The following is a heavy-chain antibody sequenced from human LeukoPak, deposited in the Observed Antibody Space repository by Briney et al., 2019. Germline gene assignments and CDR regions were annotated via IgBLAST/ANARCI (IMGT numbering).Heavy chain of an antibody. V-gene: IGHV3-74*01. D-gene: IGHD2-15*01. CDR3: ARANKCSGGSCYSVRYYMDV. CDR2: INSDGSST. Sequence: GGSLRLSCAASGFTFSSYSMNWFRQAPGKGLVWVSRINSDGSSTSYADSVKGRFTISRDNAKNTLYLQMNSLRAEDTAVYYCARANKCSGGSCYSVRYYMDVWGKGTTVTISS. J-gene: IGHJ6*03. CDR1: GFTFSSYS.